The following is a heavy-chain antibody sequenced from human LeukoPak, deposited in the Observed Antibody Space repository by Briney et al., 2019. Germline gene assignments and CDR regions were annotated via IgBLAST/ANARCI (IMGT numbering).Heavy chain of an antibody. CDR2: IYYSGST. V-gene: IGHV4-31*03. CDR3: ARGTAAAGVSVY. D-gene: IGHD6-13*01. CDR1: GGSISSGGYY. J-gene: IGHJ4*02. Sequence: SETLSLTCTVSGGSISSGGYYWSWIRQHPGKGLEWIGYIYYSGSTYYNPSLKSRVTISVDTSKNQFSLKLSSVTAADTAVYYCARGTAAAGVSVYWGQGTLVTVSS.